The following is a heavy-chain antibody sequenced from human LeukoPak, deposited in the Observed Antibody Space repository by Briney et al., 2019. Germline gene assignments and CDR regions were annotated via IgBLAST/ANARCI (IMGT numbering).Heavy chain of an antibody. CDR2: IYQSGST. CDR1: GYSISNGFY. J-gene: IGHJ4*02. CDR3: ARARYYDSSGYDY. D-gene: IGHD3-22*01. V-gene: IGHV4-38-2*02. Sequence: SETLSLTCTVSGYSISNGFYWGWIRQPPGKGLEWIGSIYQSGSTYYNPSLQSRITISVHTSKNQFSLKLTSVTAADTAVYYCARARYYDSSGYDYWGQGTLVTVSS.